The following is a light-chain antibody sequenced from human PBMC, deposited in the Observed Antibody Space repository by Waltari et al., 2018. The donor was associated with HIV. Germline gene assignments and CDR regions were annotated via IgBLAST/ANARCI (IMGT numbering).Light chain of an antibody. Sequence: EIVLTQSPATLSLSPGDRATLSCSASQSFGVFLAWYQHKPGQPPRLLIHEASNRATGVPARFSGSGSGTDFTLTISSLEPEDFAVYYCQHRHNWPPLTFGGGTEVEIK. J-gene: IGKJ4*01. V-gene: IGKV3-11*01. CDR2: EAS. CDR1: QSFGVF. CDR3: QHRHNWPPLT.